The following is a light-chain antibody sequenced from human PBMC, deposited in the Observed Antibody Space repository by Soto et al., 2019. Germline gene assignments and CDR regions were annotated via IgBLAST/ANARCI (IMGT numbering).Light chain of an antibody. CDR3: QSYDNRLSAYV. CDR2: GNS. V-gene: IGLV1-40*01. Sequence: QSVLTQPPSMSAAPGQRVTISCTGSSSNIGAGYDVHWYHQLPGTAPKLLIHGNSNRPSGVPDRFSGSKSGTSASLVITGLQPEDEATYYCQSYDNRLSAYVFRAGTKVTVL. CDR1: SSNIGAGYD. J-gene: IGLJ1*01.